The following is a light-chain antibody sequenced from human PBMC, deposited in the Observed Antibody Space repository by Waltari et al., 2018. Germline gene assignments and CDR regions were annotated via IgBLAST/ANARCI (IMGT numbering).Light chain of an antibody. J-gene: IGKJ2*01. V-gene: IGKV3-15*01. Sequence: EIVVTQSPATLSVSPGEGATLSCRASETIKTNLAWYQQKPGQAPRLLIYDASTRATGTPARFRGSGSGTEFTLTISSLQSEDFAIYFCQQYNEWPPISTFGQGTNLEIK. CDR3: QQYNEWPPIST. CDR1: ETIKTN. CDR2: DAS.